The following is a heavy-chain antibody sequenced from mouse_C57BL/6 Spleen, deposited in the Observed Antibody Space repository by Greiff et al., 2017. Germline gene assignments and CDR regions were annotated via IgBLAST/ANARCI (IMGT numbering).Heavy chain of an antibody. CDR1: GYTFTSYW. CDR2: INPSNGGT. Sequence: QVQLQQSGTELVKPGASVKLSCKASGYTFTSYWMHWVKQRPGQGLEWIGNINPSNGGTNYNENFKSKATLTVDKSSSTAYMRLSSLTSEDSAVYYCARRGSSSYWYFAVWGTGTTVTVSS. CDR3: ARRGSSSYWYFAV. J-gene: IGHJ1*03. D-gene: IGHD1-1*01. V-gene: IGHV1-53*01.